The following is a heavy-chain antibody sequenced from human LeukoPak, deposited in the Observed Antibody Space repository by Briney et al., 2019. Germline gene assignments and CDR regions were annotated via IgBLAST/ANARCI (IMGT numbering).Heavy chain of an antibody. V-gene: IGHV4-34*01. CDR2: INHSGST. CDR1: GGSFSGYY. D-gene: IGHD4-17*01. CDR3: ARGDDYGDNWFDP. Sequence: PSETLSLTCAVYGGSFSGYYWSWIRQPPGKGLEWIGEINHSGSTNYNPSLKSRVTISVDTSKNQFSLKLSSATAADTAAYYCARGDDYGDNWFDPWGQGTLVTVSS. J-gene: IGHJ5*02.